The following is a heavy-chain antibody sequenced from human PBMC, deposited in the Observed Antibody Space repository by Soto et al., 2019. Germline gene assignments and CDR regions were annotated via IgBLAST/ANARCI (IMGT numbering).Heavy chain of an antibody. J-gene: IGHJ5*02. Sequence: QITLKESGPTLVKPTQTLTLTCTFSGFSLSTSGVGVGWIRQPPGKALEWLALIYWDDDKRYSPSLKSRLTITKDTSKNQVVLTMTHMDPVDTATYYCAHSRIVGARSTWFDPWGQGTLVTVSS. D-gene: IGHD1-26*01. CDR1: GFSLSTSGVG. CDR3: AHSRIVGARSTWFDP. V-gene: IGHV2-5*02. CDR2: IYWDDDK.